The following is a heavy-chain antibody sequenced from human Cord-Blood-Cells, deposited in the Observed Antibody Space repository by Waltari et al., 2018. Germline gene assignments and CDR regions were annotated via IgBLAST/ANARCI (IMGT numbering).Heavy chain of an antibody. CDR1: GYTFPSYT. Sequence: QVQLVQSGAEVKKHGASVKVSCQASGYTFPSYTMHWVRQAPGQGLEWMGIINPSGGSTSYAQKFQGRVTMTRDTSTSTVYMGLSSLRSEDTAVYYCARTGTDRGVATTDFDYWGQGTLVTVSS. V-gene: IGHV1-46*01. J-gene: IGHJ4*02. CDR3: ARTGTDRGVATTDFDY. CDR2: INPSGGST. D-gene: IGHD5-12*01.